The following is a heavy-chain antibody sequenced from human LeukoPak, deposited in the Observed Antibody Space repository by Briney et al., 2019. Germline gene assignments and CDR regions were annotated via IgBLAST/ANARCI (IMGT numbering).Heavy chain of an antibody. Sequence: GGSLRLSCAASGFTFDDYAMHWVRQAPGKGLEWVSGISWNSGSIGYADSVKGRFTISRDNAKNSLYLQMNSLRAEDTAVYYCARGALYYMDVWGKGTTVTISS. J-gene: IGHJ6*03. CDR1: GFTFDDYA. CDR3: ARGALYYMDV. V-gene: IGHV3-9*01. CDR2: ISWNSGSI.